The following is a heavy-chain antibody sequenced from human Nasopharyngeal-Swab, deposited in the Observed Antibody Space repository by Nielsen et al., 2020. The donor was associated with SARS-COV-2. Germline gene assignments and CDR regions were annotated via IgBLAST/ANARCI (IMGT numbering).Heavy chain of an antibody. V-gene: IGHV1-2*02. CDR2: INSDTGAT. Sequence: ASVKVSCKASGYSFTGYYLHWVRQAPGQGLEWMGWINSDTGATNYAEKFQGRVTMTSDMALSTAYMEMSRLRSDDTAVYYCARVWRDYYGLDVWGQGTTVTVSS. J-gene: IGHJ6*02. CDR3: ARVWRDYYGLDV. D-gene: IGHD2-21*01. CDR1: GYSFTGYY.